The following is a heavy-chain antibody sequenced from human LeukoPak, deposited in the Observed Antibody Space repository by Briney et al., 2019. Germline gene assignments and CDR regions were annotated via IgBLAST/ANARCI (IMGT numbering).Heavy chain of an antibody. V-gene: IGHV1-18*01. D-gene: IGHD6-6*01. CDR3: ARVETGSSGGYFDY. CDR1: GYTFTSYG. CDR2: ISAYNGNT. Sequence: ASVKVSCKASGYTFTSYGISWVGQAPGQGLEWMGWISAYNGNTNYAQKLQGRVTMTTDTSTSTAYMELRSLRSDDTAVYYCARVETGSSGGYFDYWGQGTLVTVSS. J-gene: IGHJ4*02.